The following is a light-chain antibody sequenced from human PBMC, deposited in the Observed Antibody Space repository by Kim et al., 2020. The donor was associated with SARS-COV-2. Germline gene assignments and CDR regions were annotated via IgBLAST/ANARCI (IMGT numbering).Light chain of an antibody. CDR3: QSFDTSNVV. V-gene: IGLV6-57*04. Sequence: NFMLTQSHSVSESPGKTVSISCIRSSGSIASNYVQWYQQRPGSVPTTVIYEDDHRPSGVPDRFSGSIDSSSNSATLTISGLQTEDEADYYCQSFDTSNVVFGGGTQLTVL. J-gene: IGLJ2*01. CDR1: SGSIASNY. CDR2: EDD.